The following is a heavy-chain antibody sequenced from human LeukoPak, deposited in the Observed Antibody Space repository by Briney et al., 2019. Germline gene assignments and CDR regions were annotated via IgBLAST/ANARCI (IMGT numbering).Heavy chain of an antibody. D-gene: IGHD6-13*01. J-gene: IGHJ4*02. V-gene: IGHV3-21*01. Sequence: GGSLRLSCAASGFTFSSYSMNWVRQAPGKGLEWVSSISSSSSYIYYADSVKGRFTISRDNAKNSLYLQMNSLRAEDTAVYYCARDQEIAAAGGPLGFDYWGQGTLVTVSS. CDR3: ARDQEIAAAGGPLGFDY. CDR2: ISSSSSYI. CDR1: GFTFSSYS.